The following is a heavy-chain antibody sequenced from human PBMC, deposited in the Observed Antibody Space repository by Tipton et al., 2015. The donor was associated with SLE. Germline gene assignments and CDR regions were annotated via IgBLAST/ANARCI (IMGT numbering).Heavy chain of an antibody. V-gene: IGHV4-4*07. CDR1: GGSIIGYY. CDR3: ARRTSGYAPDY. J-gene: IGHJ4*02. D-gene: IGHD5-12*01. Sequence: TLSLTCTVSGGSIIGYYWSWIRQPAGKGLEWIGRMFGSAIRDYNPSLDSRVSLSVDASKDQFSLKLSSVTAADTAFYYCARRTSGYAPDYWGQGTLVTVSS. CDR2: MFGSAIR.